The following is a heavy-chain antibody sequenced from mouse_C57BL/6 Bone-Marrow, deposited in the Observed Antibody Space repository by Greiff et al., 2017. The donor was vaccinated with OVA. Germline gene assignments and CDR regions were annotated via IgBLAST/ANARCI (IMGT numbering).Heavy chain of an antibody. CDR3: AGGYYDGYPWFAY. J-gene: IGHJ3*01. D-gene: IGHD2-3*01. V-gene: IGHV12-3*01. CDR1: GFPINSGYY. Sequence: VKLMESGPGLVKPSQSLFLTCSITGFPINSGYYCIWIRQSPGKPLEWMGYITHSGETFYNPSLQSPLSITRETSKNQFFLQLNSVTTEDTAMDYCAGGYYDGYPWFAYWGQGTLVTVSA. CDR2: ITHSGET.